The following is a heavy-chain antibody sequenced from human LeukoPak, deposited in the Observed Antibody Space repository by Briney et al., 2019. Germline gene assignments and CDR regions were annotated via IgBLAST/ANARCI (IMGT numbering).Heavy chain of an antibody. D-gene: IGHD4-11*01. CDR3: ATLAYSNSNRYFDY. J-gene: IGHJ4*02. CDR1: GYTFTGYY. CDR2: INPNNGGT. Sequence: ASVKVSCKASGYTFTGYYMHWVRQAPGQGLEWMGRINPNNGGTNYAQKFQGRVTMTTDTSTSTAYMELRSLRSDDTAVYYCATLAYSNSNRYFDYWGQGTLVTVSS. V-gene: IGHV1-2*06.